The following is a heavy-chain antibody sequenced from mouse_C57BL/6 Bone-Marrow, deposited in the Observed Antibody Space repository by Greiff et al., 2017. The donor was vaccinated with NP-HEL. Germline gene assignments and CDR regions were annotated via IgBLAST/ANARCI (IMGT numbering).Heavy chain of an antibody. CDR3: AATYNSNPAWFAY. V-gene: IGHV1-81*01. Sequence: VQLQQSGAELARPGASVKLSCKASGYTFTSYGISWVKQRTGQGLEWIGEIYPRSGNTYYNEKFKGKATRTADKSSSTAYMELRSLTSEDSAVYFCAATYNSNPAWFAYWGQGTLVTVSA. CDR1: GYTFTSYG. J-gene: IGHJ3*01. D-gene: IGHD2-5*01. CDR2: IYPRSGNT.